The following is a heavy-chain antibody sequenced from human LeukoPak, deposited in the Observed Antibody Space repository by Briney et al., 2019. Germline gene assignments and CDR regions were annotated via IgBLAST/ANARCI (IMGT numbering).Heavy chain of an antibody. D-gene: IGHD6-13*01. J-gene: IGHJ6*02. CDR1: GFTFRSYG. Sequence: GGSLRLSCAASGFTFRSYGMHWVRQAPSEGVEWGAGISYDGSNKYYAGSVKGRFTISRDNSKNTLYLQMNSLRAEDTAVYYCAKDPHSSSWYPNSYYYHGRDLWGQGPTLPVSS. CDR2: ISYDGSNK. CDR3: AKDPHSSSWYPNSYYYHGRDL. V-gene: IGHV3-30*18.